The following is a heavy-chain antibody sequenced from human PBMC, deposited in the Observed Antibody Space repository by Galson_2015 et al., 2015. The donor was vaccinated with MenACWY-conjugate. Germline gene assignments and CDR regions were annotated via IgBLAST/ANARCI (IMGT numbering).Heavy chain of an antibody. J-gene: IGHJ6*02. CDR1: GYYFTSYW. D-gene: IGHD1-26*01. CDR3: ARHPPGGRGMDV. V-gene: IGHV5-51*01. CDR2: ISPGDSNT. Sequence: QSGAEVTQPGESLKISCKGSGYYFTSYWIAWVRQIPGKGLEWMGLISPGDSNTRYSPSFQGQVTISADKSISTAYLQWSSLKASDTAMYCCARHPPGGRGMDVWGQGTTVAVSS.